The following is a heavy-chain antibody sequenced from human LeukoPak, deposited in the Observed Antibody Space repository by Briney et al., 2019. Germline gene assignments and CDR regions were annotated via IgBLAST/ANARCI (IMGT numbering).Heavy chain of an antibody. V-gene: IGHV3-23*01. CDR3: AKRYYSDSSGYLGSLNY. D-gene: IGHD3-22*01. CDR1: GLTFRSYE. CDR2: ISGSGGST. J-gene: IGHJ4*02. Sequence: GGSLRLSCAASGLTFRSYEMNWVRQAPGKGLEWVSAISGSGGSTYYADSVRGRFTISRDNSKNTVYLQMNSLRAEDTAVYYCAKRYYSDSSGYLGSLNYWGQGTLVTVSS.